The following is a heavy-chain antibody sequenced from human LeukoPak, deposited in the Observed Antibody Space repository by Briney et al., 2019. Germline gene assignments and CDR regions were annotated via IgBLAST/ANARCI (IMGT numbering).Heavy chain of an antibody. CDR1: GGSISSDVHS. CDR3: TRRGSGNGGTYAGMDV. D-gene: IGHD1-26*01. J-gene: IGHJ6*02. CDR2: LLYNGNT. Sequence: SETLSLTCTVAGGSISSDVHSWDWIRQAPGKGLEWIGSLLYNGNTWYNPSLESRVTISVDTSENQFSLRLTSVNAADTALYFCTRRGSGNGGTYAGMDVWGPGTSVTVSS. V-gene: IGHV4-39*01.